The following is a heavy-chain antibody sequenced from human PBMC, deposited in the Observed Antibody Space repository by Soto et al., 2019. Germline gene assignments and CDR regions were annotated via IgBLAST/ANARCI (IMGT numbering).Heavy chain of an antibody. CDR3: ARDRGYSYALDY. CDR2: IWYDGSNK. Sequence: QVQLVESGGGVVQPGRSLRLSCAASGFTFSSYGMHWVRQAPGKGLEWVAVIWYDGSNKYYAESVKGRFTISRDNSKNTLYLQMNSLRAEDTAVYYCARDRGYSYALDYWGKGTLVTVSS. D-gene: IGHD5-18*01. J-gene: IGHJ4*02. CDR1: GFTFSSYG. V-gene: IGHV3-33*01.